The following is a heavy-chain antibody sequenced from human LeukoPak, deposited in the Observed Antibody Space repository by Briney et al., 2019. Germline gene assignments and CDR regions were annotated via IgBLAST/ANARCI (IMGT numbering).Heavy chain of an antibody. Sequence: SETLSLTCGVYGGSFSGYHWNWIRQPPGEGLEWIGEINHSGSTNYNPSLKSRVTISVDTSKKQFSLRLSSVTAADTAVYFCARGVRIAVADPHLDYWGQGTLVTVSS. V-gene: IGHV4-34*01. CDR1: GGSFSGYH. CDR3: ARGVRIAVADPHLDY. CDR2: INHSGST. D-gene: IGHD6-19*01. J-gene: IGHJ4*02.